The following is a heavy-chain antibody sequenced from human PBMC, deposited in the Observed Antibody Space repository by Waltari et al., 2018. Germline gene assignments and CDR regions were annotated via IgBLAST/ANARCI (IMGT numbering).Heavy chain of an antibody. V-gene: IGHV3-74*01. CDR3: VRENIAAAGLES. Sequence: EVQLVESGGGLVQPGGSLRLSCVASGFLFSTYWMDWVRQAPGKGLVWVSRINSDGSSTTYADSVKGRFTISRDNAKNTLYLHMSSLRAEDTAVYYCVRENIAAAGLESWGQGTLVTVSS. D-gene: IGHD6-13*01. CDR1: GFLFSTYW. CDR2: INSDGSST. J-gene: IGHJ4*02.